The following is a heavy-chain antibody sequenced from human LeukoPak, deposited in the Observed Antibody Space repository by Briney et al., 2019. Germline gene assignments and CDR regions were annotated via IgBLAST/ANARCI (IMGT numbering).Heavy chain of an antibody. CDR2: ISWNSGNI. V-gene: IGHV3-9*01. CDR3: AKDHSYSISQHYFDY. CDR1: GFTFDDYA. Sequence: GGSLRLSCAASGFTFDDYAMHWVRRAPGKGLEWVSGISWNSGNIDYADSVKGRFTISRDNAKNSLYLQMNSLRAEDTALYYCAKDHSYSISQHYFDYWGQGTLVTVSS. D-gene: IGHD6-6*01. J-gene: IGHJ4*02.